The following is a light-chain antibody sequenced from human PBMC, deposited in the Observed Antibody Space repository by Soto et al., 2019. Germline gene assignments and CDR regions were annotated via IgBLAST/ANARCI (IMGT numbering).Light chain of an antibody. Sequence: DIQMTQSPSSLAASVGDRVTISCRASQGISNYLAWYQQNPWKAPKLLIYATSTLQSVVSSRFTGSGSGTDFTLTISSLQPEDVATYYCQKYNWPPFTFGPGTKVDI. J-gene: IGKJ3*01. CDR3: QKYNWPPFT. CDR1: QGISNY. CDR2: ATS. V-gene: IGKV1-27*01.